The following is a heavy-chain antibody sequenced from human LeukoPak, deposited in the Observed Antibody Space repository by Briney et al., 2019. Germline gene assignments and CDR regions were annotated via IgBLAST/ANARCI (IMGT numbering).Heavy chain of an antibody. CDR1: GFTFSGSA. CDR2: IRSKANSYAT. J-gene: IGHJ4*02. D-gene: IGHD5-18*01. Sequence: PGGSLRLSCAASGFTFSGSAIHWVRLASGKGLEWVGRIRSKANSYATAYAASVKGRFTISRDDSKNTAYLQMNSLKTEDTAVYYCTREAILDYWGQGTLVTVSS. V-gene: IGHV3-73*01. CDR3: TREAILDY.